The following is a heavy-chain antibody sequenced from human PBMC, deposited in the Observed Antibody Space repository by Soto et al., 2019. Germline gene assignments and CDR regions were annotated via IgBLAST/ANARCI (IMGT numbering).Heavy chain of an antibody. V-gene: IGHV3-30*18. CDR1: GFTFRTYG. CDR3: AKAVMGGLFDP. CDR2: ISYDGSNR. D-gene: IGHD3-16*01. J-gene: IGHJ5*02. Sequence: QVQLVESGGGVVHPGSSLRLSCAASGFTFRTYGMHWVRQAPGKGLEWRAFISYDGSNRYYGDYVKGRLTISRDNSKSMLYLQMNSLRAENTAVYYCAKAVMGGLFDPWGQGTLVTVSS.